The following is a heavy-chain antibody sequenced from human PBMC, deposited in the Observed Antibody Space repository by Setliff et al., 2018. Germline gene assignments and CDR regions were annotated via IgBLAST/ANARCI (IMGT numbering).Heavy chain of an antibody. D-gene: IGHD1-1*01. V-gene: IGHV4-38-2*02. J-gene: IGHJ6*03. CDR3: ARESAGDESVRHLYYTDV. CDR2: VYSSGIT. CDR1: GYSISSGHF. Sequence: SETLSLTCGVSGYSISSGHFWGWIRQPAGRGLEWVGRVYSSVYSSGITSYNPSLKSRVTISMDTSKNQFSLGLTSVTAADTAVYYCARESAGDESVRHLYYTDVWGRGTTVTVSS.